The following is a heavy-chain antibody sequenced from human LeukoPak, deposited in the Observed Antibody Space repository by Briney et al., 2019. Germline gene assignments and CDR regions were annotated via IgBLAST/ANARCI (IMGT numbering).Heavy chain of an antibody. V-gene: IGHV3-74*01. D-gene: IGHD2-15*01. J-gene: IGHJ3*02. CDR1: GFTSSRYW. CDR2: INPDGSTT. Sequence: GESLRLSCAASGFTSSRYWIHWVRQAPGKGLEWVSRINPDGSTTTYADSVKGRFTISRDNAKNTVYLQMNSLRAEDTAVYYCARDLQVVVAATRADAFDIWGQGTMVTVSS. CDR3: ARDLQVVVAATRADAFDI.